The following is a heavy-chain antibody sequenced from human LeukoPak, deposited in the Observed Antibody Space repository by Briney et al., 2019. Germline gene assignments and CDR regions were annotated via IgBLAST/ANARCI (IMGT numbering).Heavy chain of an antibody. V-gene: IGHV1-2*02. Sequence: ASVKVSCKASGYTFTDYYVHWVRQAPGQGLEWMGWINPSSGGKNYAQKFQGRVTMTRDTSINIDYMELSSLRSDDTAVYYCARDLNGGNSAWGQGTLVTVSS. J-gene: IGHJ5*02. CDR3: ARDLNGGNSA. CDR2: INPSSGGK. CDR1: GYTFTDYY. D-gene: IGHD4-23*01.